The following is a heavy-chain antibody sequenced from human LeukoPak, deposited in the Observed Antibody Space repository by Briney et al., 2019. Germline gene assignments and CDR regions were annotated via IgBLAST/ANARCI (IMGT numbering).Heavy chain of an antibody. Sequence: SETLSLTCTVSGGSISSYNWSWIRQPAGKGLEWLGRIYTSGSTNYSPSLKSRVTMSVDTSKNQFSLKLSSVTAADAAVYYCARDMSVAAPGGYYYYMDVWGKGTTVTISS. J-gene: IGHJ6*03. CDR1: GGSISSYN. CDR3: ARDMSVAAPGGYYYYMDV. CDR2: IYTSGST. V-gene: IGHV4-4*07. D-gene: IGHD6-19*01.